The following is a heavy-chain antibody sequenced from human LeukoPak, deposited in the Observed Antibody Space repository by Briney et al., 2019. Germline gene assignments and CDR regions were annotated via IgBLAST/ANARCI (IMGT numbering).Heavy chain of an antibody. CDR3: AKGGGYSSSYFDY. V-gene: IGHV3-9*01. CDR1: GFTFDDYA. CDR2: ISWNSGSI. D-gene: IGHD6-13*01. J-gene: IGHJ4*02. Sequence: GGSLRLSCAASGFTFDDYAMGWVRQAPGKGLEWVSGISWNSGSIVYADSVKGRFTISRDNAKNSLYLQMNSLRAEDAALYYCAKGGGYSSSYFDYWGQGTLVTVSS.